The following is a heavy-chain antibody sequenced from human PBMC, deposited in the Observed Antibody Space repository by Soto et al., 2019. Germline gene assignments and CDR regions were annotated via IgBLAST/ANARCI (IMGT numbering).Heavy chain of an antibody. Sequence: EVQLVESGGGLVQPGGSLRLSCEASGFTFRNYDMHWVRQGTGKGLEWVSGISAAGDPDYADSVEGRFTISRENGQSSFFLQMNSLRVGDTAVYYCARTDRDFYGLDVWGQGTTVIVSS. V-gene: IGHV3-13*05. CDR2: ISAAGDP. CDR1: GFTFRNYD. J-gene: IGHJ6*02. CDR3: ARTDRDFYGLDV.